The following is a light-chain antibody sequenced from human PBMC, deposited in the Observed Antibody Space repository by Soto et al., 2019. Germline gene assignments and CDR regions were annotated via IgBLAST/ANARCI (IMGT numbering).Light chain of an antibody. CDR1: SSNIGAGYD. Sequence: QLVLTQPPSVSGAPGQRVTISCTGSSSNIGAGYDVHWYHQLPGTAPELLIYGNNNRPSGVPDRFSGSRSGTSASLAITGLQAEDEADYYCQSYDSSLSVWVFGGGTQLTVL. J-gene: IGLJ3*02. CDR3: QSYDSSLSVWV. V-gene: IGLV1-40*01. CDR2: GNN.